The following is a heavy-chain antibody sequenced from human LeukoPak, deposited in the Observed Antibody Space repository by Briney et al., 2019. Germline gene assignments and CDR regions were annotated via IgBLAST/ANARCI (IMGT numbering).Heavy chain of an antibody. J-gene: IGHJ5*02. CDR1: GYTFTGYY. Sequence: GASVKVSCKASGYTFTGYYMHWVRQAPGQGLEWMGRINPNSGGTNYAQKFQGRVTMTRDTSISTAYMELSRLRSDDTAMYYCARGSAGYCSGGSCYWFDPWGQGTLVTVSS. CDR3: ARGSAGYCSGGSCYWFDP. CDR2: INPNSGGT. V-gene: IGHV1-2*06. D-gene: IGHD2-15*01.